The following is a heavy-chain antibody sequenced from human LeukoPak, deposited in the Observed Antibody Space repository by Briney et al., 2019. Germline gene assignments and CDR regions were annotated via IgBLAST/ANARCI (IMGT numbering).Heavy chain of an antibody. CDR2: IRYDGSNK. CDR1: GFTFSSYG. D-gene: IGHD1-26*01. J-gene: IGHJ3*02. V-gene: IGHV3-30*02. Sequence: GGSLRLSCAASGFTFSSYGMHWVRQAPGKGLEWVAFIRYDGSNKYYADSVKGRFTISRDNSKNTLYLQMNSLRAEDTAVYYCAKALRERDAFDIWGQGTMVTVSS. CDR3: AKALRERDAFDI.